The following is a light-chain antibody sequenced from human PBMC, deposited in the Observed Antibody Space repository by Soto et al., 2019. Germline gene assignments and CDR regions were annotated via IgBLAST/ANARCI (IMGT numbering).Light chain of an antibody. Sequence: TQSPSTLSASVGDRVTITCRASQSISSWLAWYQQKPGQAPRLLIYGASSRATGIPDRFSGSGSGTDFTLTISRLEPEDFAVYYCQQRTNWPPGITFGQGTRLEI. CDR1: QSISSW. CDR3: QQRTNWPPGIT. J-gene: IGKJ5*01. V-gene: IGKV3D-20*02. CDR2: GAS.